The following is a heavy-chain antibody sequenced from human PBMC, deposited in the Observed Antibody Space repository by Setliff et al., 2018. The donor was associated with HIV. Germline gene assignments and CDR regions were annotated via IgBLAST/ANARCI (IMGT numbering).Heavy chain of an antibody. CDR1: GGSISSSSYY. Sequence: KTSETLSLTCNVSGGSISSSSYYWGWIRQPPGKGLEWVGSVYYSGSTYYNPSLKSRVTISVDTSKNQFALKMSSVNAADTAVYYCAMLDVLLWFGELITQDWYFDLWGRGTLVTVSS. D-gene: IGHD3-10*01. CDR2: VYYSGST. J-gene: IGHJ2*01. CDR3: AMLDVLLWFGELITQDWYFDL. V-gene: IGHV4-39*01.